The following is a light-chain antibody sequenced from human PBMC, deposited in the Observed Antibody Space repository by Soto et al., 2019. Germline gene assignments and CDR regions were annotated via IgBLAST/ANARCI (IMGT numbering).Light chain of an antibody. CDR2: DVS. CDR3: SSYTSSSTYV. CDR1: SSDVGGYNY. V-gene: IGLV2-14*01. J-gene: IGLJ1*01. Sequence: QSVLTQPASVSGSPGQSITMSCTGTSSDVGGYNYVSWYQQHPGKAPKLMIYDVSNRPSGVSNHFTGSKSGNTASLTISGFQAEDEADYYCSSYTSSSTYVFGTGTKVTVL.